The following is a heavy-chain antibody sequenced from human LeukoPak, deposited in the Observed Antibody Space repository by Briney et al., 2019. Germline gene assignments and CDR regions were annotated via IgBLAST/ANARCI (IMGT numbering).Heavy chain of an antibody. V-gene: IGHV3-23*01. Sequence: QPGGSLRLSCAASGFTFSSYAMSWVRQAPGKGLEWVSAISGSGGSTYYADSVKGRFTISRDNSKNTLYLQMNSLRAEDTAVYYCAKASEVDIVVVVAATLDYWGQGTLVTVSS. CDR2: ISGSGGST. D-gene: IGHD2-15*01. CDR1: GFTFSSYA. J-gene: IGHJ4*02. CDR3: AKASEVDIVVVVAATLDY.